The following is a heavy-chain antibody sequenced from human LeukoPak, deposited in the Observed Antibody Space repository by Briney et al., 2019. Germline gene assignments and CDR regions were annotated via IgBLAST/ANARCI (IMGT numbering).Heavy chain of an antibody. CDR3: ARKSGSYYFDAFDI. D-gene: IGHD1-26*01. CDR2: ISGSGGTT. V-gene: IGHV3-23*01. J-gene: IGHJ3*02. CDR1: GFTFSSYG. Sequence: GGSLRLSCAASGFTFSSYGMHWVRQAPGKGLEWVSSISGSGGTTYDADSVKGRFTISRDNSKNTLYLQVNSLRAEDTAVYYCARKSGSYYFDAFDIWGQGTMVTVSS.